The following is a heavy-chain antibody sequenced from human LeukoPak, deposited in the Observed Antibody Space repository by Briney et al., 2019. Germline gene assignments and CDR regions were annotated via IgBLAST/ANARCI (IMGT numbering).Heavy chain of an antibody. Sequence: PSETLSLTCTVSGGSISSTTTDHWGWIRQPPGKGLEWIGAINYGGSTYYNPSLKSRVTISVDTSKNQFSLKLISVTAADTALYYCARHPQLDYWGQGTLVTVSS. CDR3: ARHPQLDY. J-gene: IGHJ4*02. CDR1: GGSISSTTTDH. CDR2: INYGGST. V-gene: IGHV4-39*01.